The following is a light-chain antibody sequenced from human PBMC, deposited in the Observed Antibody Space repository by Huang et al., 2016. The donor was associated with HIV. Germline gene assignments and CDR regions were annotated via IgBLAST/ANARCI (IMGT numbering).Light chain of an antibody. V-gene: IGKV1-33*01. CDR2: DAS. CDR1: QDISNY. CDR3: QQYDNLPLT. Sequence: DIQMTQSPSSLSASVGDRVTITCQASQDISNYLNWYQQKPGKAPKLLFYDASNLETGVPSRCSGSGSGTDFTFTISSLQPEDIATYYCQQYDNLPLTFGPGTKVDIK. J-gene: IGKJ3*01.